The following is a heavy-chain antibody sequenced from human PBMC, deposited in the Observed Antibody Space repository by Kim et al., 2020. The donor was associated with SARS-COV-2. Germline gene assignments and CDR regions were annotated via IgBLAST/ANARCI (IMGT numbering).Heavy chain of an antibody. V-gene: IGHV3-9*01. Sequence: GGSLRLSCAASGFTFGDYAMHWVRQAPGKGLEWVSGISWNSGSIGYADSVKGRFTISRDNAKNSLYLQMNSLRAEDTALYYCAKDRGLYSSRVPSNWFDPWGQGTLVTVSS. CDR2: ISWNSGSI. D-gene: IGHD2-15*01. J-gene: IGHJ5*02. CDR3: AKDRGLYSSRVPSNWFDP. CDR1: GFTFGDYA.